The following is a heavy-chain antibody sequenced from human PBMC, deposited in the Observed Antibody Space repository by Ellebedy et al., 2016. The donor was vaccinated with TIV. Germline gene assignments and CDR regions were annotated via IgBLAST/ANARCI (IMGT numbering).Heavy chain of an antibody. J-gene: IGHJ4*02. Sequence: GGSLRLXCAASGFTFSSYAMSWVRQAPGKGLEWVSAISESGGKTYYADSVKGRFTISRDNSKDTLYLQMSSLRADDTAVYYCAKEASRSYGSDWGRGTLVTVSS. CDR1: GFTFSSYA. V-gene: IGHV3-23*01. CDR2: ISESGGKT. CDR3: AKEASRSYGSD. D-gene: IGHD1-26*01.